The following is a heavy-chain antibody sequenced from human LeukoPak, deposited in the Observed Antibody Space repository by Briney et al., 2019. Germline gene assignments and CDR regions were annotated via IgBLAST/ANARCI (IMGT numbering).Heavy chain of an antibody. Sequence: ASVKVSCKASGGTFSSYAISWVRQAPGQGLEWMGGIFPIFGTANYAQKFQGRVTITTDESTSTAYMELSSLRSEDTAVYYCASYYYGSGSQWGYMDVWGKGTTVTVSS. CDR3: ASYYYGSGSQWGYMDV. J-gene: IGHJ6*03. CDR1: GGTFSSYA. D-gene: IGHD3-10*01. CDR2: IFPIFGTA. V-gene: IGHV1-69*05.